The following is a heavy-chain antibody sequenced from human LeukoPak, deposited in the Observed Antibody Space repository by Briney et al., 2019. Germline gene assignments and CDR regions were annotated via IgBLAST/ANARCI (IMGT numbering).Heavy chain of an antibody. J-gene: IGHJ6*02. V-gene: IGHV3-23*01. CDR2: ISDSGGST. Sequence: GGSLRLSCAASGFTFSNYAMSWVRQAPGKGLECVSTISDSGGSTYYADSVKGRFTISRDNAKSTLYLQMDSLRAEDTAIHYCAKVPYSDYGAGRPPFMDVWGQGTTVAVSS. D-gene: IGHD3-10*01. CDR1: GFTFSNYA. CDR3: AKVPYSDYGAGRPPFMDV.